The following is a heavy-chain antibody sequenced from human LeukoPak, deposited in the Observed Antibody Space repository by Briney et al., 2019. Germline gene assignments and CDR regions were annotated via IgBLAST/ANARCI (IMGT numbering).Heavy chain of an antibody. V-gene: IGHV4-39*07. D-gene: IGHD3-9*01. CDR2: IYYSGST. CDR3: ARVFRGTDILTGYSTFDY. CDR1: GGSISSSSYY. Sequence: TSETLSLTCTVSGGSISSSSYYWGWIRQPPGKGLEWIGSIYYSGSTYYNLSLKSRVTISVDTSKNQFSLKLSSVTAADTAAYYCARVFRGTDILTGYSTFDYWGQGTLVTVSS. J-gene: IGHJ4*02.